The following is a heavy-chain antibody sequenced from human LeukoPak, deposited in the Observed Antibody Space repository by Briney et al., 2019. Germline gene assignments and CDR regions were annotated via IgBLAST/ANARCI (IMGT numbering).Heavy chain of an antibody. V-gene: IGHV5-51*01. Sequence: GESLKISCKGSGYTFTYWIGWVRQMPGKGLEWMGIIYSGDSHTKYSPSFQGRVTISADKSISTAYLQWSSLEASDTAMYYCASARHGDYVWDYWGQGTLVTVSS. CDR3: ASARHGDYVWDY. J-gene: IGHJ4*02. CDR1: GYTFTYW. CDR2: IYSGDSHT. D-gene: IGHD4-17*01.